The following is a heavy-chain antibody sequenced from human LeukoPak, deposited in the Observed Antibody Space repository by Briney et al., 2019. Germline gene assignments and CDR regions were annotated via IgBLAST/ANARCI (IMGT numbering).Heavy chain of an antibody. D-gene: IGHD7-27*01. Sequence: PSETLSLTCAVYGGSISSGDYYWSWIRQPPGKGLEWIGYIYYSGSTYYNPSLKSRVTISVDTSKNQFSLKLSSVTAADTAVYYCARGVFDGIWGIYPQATNWFDPWGQGTLVTVSS. CDR2: IYYSGST. CDR1: GGSISSGDYY. V-gene: IGHV4-30-4*01. CDR3: ARGVFDGIWGIYPQATNWFDP. J-gene: IGHJ5*02.